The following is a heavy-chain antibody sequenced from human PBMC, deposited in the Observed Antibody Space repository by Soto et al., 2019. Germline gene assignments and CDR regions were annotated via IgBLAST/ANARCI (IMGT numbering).Heavy chain of an antibody. CDR1: GFTFSSYA. Sequence: PGGSLRLSCAASGFTFSSYAMSWVRQAPGKGLEWVSAISGSGGSTYYADSVKGRFTISRDNSKNTLYLQMNSLRAEDTAVYYCALGRGYCSGGSCPGIDAFEIWGQGTMVTVSS. CDR2: ISGSGGST. D-gene: IGHD2-15*01. CDR3: ALGRGYCSGGSCPGIDAFEI. V-gene: IGHV3-23*01. J-gene: IGHJ3*02.